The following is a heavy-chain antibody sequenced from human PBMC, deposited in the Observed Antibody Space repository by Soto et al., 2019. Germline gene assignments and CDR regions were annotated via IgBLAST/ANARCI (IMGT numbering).Heavy chain of an antibody. Sequence: GWSLRLSCATSGFTFSINALSWVRQAPGKGLEWVSAISANGQGIYYADSVRGRFSISRDNSRNTVFLHMDSLRAEDTAVYYCAKDRDYPRDQFHYWGQGTLVTVSS. CDR1: GFTFSINA. V-gene: IGHV3-23*01. J-gene: IGHJ4*02. CDR2: ISANGQGI. D-gene: IGHD2-2*01. CDR3: AKDRDYPRDQFHY.